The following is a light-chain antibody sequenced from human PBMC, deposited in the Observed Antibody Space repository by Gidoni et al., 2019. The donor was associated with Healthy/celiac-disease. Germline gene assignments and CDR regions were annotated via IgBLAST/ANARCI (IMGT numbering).Light chain of an antibody. J-gene: IGLJ3*02. CDR3: GTWDSSLSAGE. V-gene: IGLV1-51*01. CDR1: SSNSGNNY. CDR2: DNN. Sequence: QSVLTQQHSVSAAPGQKVTISCSGSSSNSGNNYVSWYHQLPGTAPQLLISDNNKRPSGIPDRFSGSTSGTSATLGIAGLQTGDEADYYCGTWDSSLSAGEFGGGTKLTVL.